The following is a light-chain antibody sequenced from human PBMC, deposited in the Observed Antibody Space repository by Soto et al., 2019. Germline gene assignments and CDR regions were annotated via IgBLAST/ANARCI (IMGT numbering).Light chain of an antibody. CDR3: QRYNDYQYI. CDR2: KAT. V-gene: IGKV1-5*03. Sequence: DIQMTQSPSTLSASVGDRVTIACRASQSIGTWLAWYQQKPGKPPKLLIYKATNLQSGVPSRFSGSGSGTEFSLTISSLHPDDFATYYCQRYNDYQYIFGQGTKLEMK. J-gene: IGKJ2*01. CDR1: QSIGTW.